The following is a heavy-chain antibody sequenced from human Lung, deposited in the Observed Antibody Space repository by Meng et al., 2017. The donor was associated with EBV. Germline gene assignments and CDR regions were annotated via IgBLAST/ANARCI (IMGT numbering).Heavy chain of an antibody. V-gene: IGHV4-34*01. Sequence: QVHLQQWGAGLLKPLETLSLTCAVYGGSFSGYYWSWIRQPPGKGLEWIGEINHSGSTNYNPSLKSRVTISVDTSKNQFSLKLSSVTAADTAVYYCARGFLSFVRVFDYWGQGTLVTVSS. J-gene: IGHJ4*02. CDR1: GGSFSGYY. D-gene: IGHD2/OR15-2a*01. CDR3: ARGFLSFVRVFDY. CDR2: INHSGST.